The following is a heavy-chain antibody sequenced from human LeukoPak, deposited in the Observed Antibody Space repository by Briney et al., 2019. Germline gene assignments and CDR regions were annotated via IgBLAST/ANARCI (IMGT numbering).Heavy chain of an antibody. CDR1: GGSFSGYY. D-gene: IGHD3-22*01. CDR3: ARGLGSGYPYYFDY. Sequence: PSETLSLTCAVYGGSFSGYYWSWIRQPPGKGLEWIGEINHSGSTNYNPSLKSRVTTSVDTSKNQFSLKLSSVTAADTAVYYCARGLGSGYPYYFDYWGQGTLVTVSS. V-gene: IGHV4-34*01. J-gene: IGHJ4*02. CDR2: INHSGST.